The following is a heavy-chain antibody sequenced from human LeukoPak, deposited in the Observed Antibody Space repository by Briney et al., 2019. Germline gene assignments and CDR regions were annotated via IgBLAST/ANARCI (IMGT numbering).Heavy chain of an antibody. D-gene: IGHD3-10*01. Sequence: PGGSLRLSCAASGFTFSSYSMNWVRQAPGKGLEWVSYIRSSSSTMYYADSVKGRFTISIDNAKNSLYLKMNSLRAEDTAMYYCARADYYGSGNYYTSDYWGQGTLVTVSS. CDR1: GFTFSSYS. V-gene: IGHV3-48*01. J-gene: IGHJ4*02. CDR3: ARADYYGSGNYYTSDY. CDR2: IRSSSSTM.